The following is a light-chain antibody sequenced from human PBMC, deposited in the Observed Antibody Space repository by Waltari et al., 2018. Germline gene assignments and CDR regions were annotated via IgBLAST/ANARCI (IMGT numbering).Light chain of an antibody. CDR3: QQRRNWPLT. CDR2: DVS. Sequence: EIVLTQSPATLSLSVGEKATLSCRASQSVDWYLAWYQQKPGQAPRLLIYDVSNRATGIPARFSGSGSDTDFTLTISSLEPEEFAVYFCQQRRNWPLTFGGGTKVEIK. V-gene: IGKV3-11*01. J-gene: IGKJ4*01. CDR1: QSVDWY.